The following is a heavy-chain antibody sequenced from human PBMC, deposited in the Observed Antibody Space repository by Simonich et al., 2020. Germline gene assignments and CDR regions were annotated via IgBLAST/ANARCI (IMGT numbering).Heavy chain of an antibody. V-gene: IGHV3-21*01. CDR3: ARDAAGDY. CDR2: ISSSSSYI. D-gene: IGHD6-13*01. Sequence: EVQLVESGGGLVKPGGSLRLSCAASGFTFSSYSMNWVRQAPGKGLDWSSSISSSSSYINYADSVKGRFTISRDNAKNSLYLQMNSLRAEDTAVYYCARDAAGDYWGQGTLVTVSS. J-gene: IGHJ4*02. CDR1: GFTFSSYS.